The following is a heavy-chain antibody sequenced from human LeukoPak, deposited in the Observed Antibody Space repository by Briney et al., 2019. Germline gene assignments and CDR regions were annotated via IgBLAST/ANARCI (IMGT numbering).Heavy chain of an antibody. J-gene: IGHJ4*02. CDR1: GGTFSSYA. CDR3: AEGVGSSGYLY. Sequence: ASVKVSCKASGGTFSSYAISWVRQAPGQGLEWMVRIIPILGIANYAQKFQGRVTITADKSTSTAYMELSSLRSEDTAVYYCAEGVGSSGYLYWGQGTLVTVSS. V-gene: IGHV1-69*04. D-gene: IGHD3-22*01. CDR2: IIPILGIA.